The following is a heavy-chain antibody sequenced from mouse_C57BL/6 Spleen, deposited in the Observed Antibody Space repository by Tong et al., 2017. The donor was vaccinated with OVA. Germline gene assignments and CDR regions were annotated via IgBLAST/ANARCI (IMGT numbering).Heavy chain of an antibody. J-gene: IGHJ2*01. Sequence: EVQLQESGGGLVKPGGSLKLSCAASGFTFSDYGMHWVRQAPEKGLEWVAYISSGSSTIYYADTVKGRFTISRDNAKNTLFLQMTSLRSEDTAMYYCAREATVVAYYFDYWGQGTTLTVSS. D-gene: IGHD1-1*01. CDR1: GFTFSDYG. CDR3: AREATVVAYYFDY. CDR2: ISSGSSTI. V-gene: IGHV5-17*01.